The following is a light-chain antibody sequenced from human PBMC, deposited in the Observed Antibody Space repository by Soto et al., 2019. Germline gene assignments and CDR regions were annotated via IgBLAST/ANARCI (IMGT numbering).Light chain of an antibody. V-gene: IGKV3-11*01. CDR2: DVS. CDR1: ESVTNY. J-gene: IGKJ1*01. CDR3: QQYNRYTWT. Sequence: EIVVTQSPATLSLSPWERGTLSCRASESVTNYLAWYQQKPGQAPRLLVYDVSNRATGIPARFSGSGSGTEFTLTISSLQPDDFATYYCQQYNRYTWTFGQGTKVDI.